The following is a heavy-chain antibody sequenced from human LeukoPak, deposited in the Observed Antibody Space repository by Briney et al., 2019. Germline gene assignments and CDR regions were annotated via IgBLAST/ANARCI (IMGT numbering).Heavy chain of an antibody. CDR2: ISGSGGST. CDR3: AADVLRFGESLFDY. V-gene: IGHV3-23*01. J-gene: IGHJ4*02. CDR1: GFTFSSYA. D-gene: IGHD3-10*01. Sequence: PGGSLRLSCAASGFTFSSYAMSWVRQAPGKGLEWVSAISGSGGSTYYADSVKGRFTISRDNSKNTLYLQMNSLRAEDTAVYYCAADVLRFGESLFDYWGQGTLVTVSS.